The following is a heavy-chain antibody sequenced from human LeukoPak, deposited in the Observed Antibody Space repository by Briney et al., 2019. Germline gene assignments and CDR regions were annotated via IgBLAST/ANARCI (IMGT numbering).Heavy chain of an antibody. CDR3: ARLVAYRDRPFDY. CDR2: IYYSGST. V-gene: IGHV4-31*03. Sequence: PSETLSLTCTVSGGSISSGGYYWSWIRQHPGKGLEWMGYIYYSGSTYYNPSLKSRVTISVDTSKNQFSLKLSSVTAADTAVYYCARLVAYRDRPFDYWGQGTLVTVSS. D-gene: IGHD2-15*01. CDR1: GGSISSGGYY. J-gene: IGHJ4*02.